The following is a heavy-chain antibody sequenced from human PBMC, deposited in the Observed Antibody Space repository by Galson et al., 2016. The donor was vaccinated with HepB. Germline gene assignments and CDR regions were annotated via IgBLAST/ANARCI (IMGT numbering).Heavy chain of an antibody. CDR1: GVTFGTYA. D-gene: IGHD2-15*01. V-gene: IGHV3-74*01. CDR3: ATFSLLQPCTY. J-gene: IGHJ4*02. Sequence: SLRLSCAASGVTFGTYAISWVRQAPGKGLVWVSRINSDGSSTGYADSVKGRFTTSRDNAKNTLYLRMNSLRAEDTAVYYCATFSLLQPCTYWGRGTLVTVSS. CDR2: INSDGSST.